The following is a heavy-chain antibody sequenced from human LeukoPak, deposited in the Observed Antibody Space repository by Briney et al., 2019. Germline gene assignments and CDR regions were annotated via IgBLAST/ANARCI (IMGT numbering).Heavy chain of an antibody. V-gene: IGHV3-48*04. Sequence: GGSLRLSCAASGFTFSSYSMNWVRQAPGKGLEWVSYISSSSSTIYYADSVKGRFTISGDNAKNSMYLQINSLRAEDTAVYYCARGRYSGTYFVDFWGQGTLVTVSS. D-gene: IGHD1-26*01. J-gene: IGHJ4*02. CDR1: GFTFSSYS. CDR3: ARGRYSGTYFVDF. CDR2: ISSSSSTI.